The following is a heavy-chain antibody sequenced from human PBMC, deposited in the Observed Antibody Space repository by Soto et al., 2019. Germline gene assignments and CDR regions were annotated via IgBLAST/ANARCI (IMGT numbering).Heavy chain of an antibody. D-gene: IGHD1-7*01. Sequence: QVQLVQSGAEVKKPGSSVKVSCKASGGTFSSYAISWVRQAPGQGLEWMGGIIPIFGTANYAQKFQGRVTITAGESTSTAYLELGSLRSEETAGYDCASHGITGTWVYYYGMDGWGQGSTVTVSS. CDR1: GGTFSSYA. J-gene: IGHJ6*02. V-gene: IGHV1-69*12. CDR3: ASHGITGTWVYYYGMDG. CDR2: IIPIFGTA.